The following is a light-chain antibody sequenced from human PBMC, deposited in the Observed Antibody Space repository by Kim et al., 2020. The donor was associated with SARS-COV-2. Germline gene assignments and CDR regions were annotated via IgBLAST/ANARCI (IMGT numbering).Light chain of an antibody. CDR2: GAS. V-gene: IGKV1-17*01. J-gene: IGKJ5*01. CDR1: QDIWND. Sequence: ASVGDRVTITCRASQDIWNDVGWYQQKPGRAPKRLIYGASSLQSGVPSRFSGSGSGPEFTLPISSVQPEDFATYFCLQHSTYPITFGQGTRLEIK. CDR3: LQHSTYPIT.